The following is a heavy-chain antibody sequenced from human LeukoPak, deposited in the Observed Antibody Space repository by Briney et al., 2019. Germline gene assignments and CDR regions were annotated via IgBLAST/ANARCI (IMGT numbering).Heavy chain of an antibody. V-gene: IGHV4-30-2*01. CDR3: ARAAADTAEYFQH. J-gene: IGHJ1*01. CDR1: GGSISSGGYS. D-gene: IGHD6-13*01. Sequence: SETLSLTCAVSGGSISSGGYSWSWIRQPPGKGLEWIGYIDHSGSTYYNPSLKSQVSISVDRSKNQFSLELSSVTAADTAVYYCARAAADTAEYFQHWGQGTLVTVSS. CDR2: IDHSGST.